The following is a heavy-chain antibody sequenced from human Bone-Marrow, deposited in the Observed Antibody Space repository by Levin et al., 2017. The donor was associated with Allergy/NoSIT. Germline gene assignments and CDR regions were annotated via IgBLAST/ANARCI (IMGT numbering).Heavy chain of an antibody. CDR3: AKEGPAVAARPVFGGGDYYGMDG. Sequence: GESLKISCAASGFTFSSYAMSWVRQAPGKGLEWVSAISGSGGSTYYADSVKGRFTISRDNSKNTLYLQMNSLRAEDTAVYYCAKEGPAVAARPVFGGGDYYGMDGWGQGTTVTVSS. D-gene: IGHD6-6*01. J-gene: IGHJ6*02. CDR1: GFTFSSYA. V-gene: IGHV3-23*01. CDR2: ISGSGGST.